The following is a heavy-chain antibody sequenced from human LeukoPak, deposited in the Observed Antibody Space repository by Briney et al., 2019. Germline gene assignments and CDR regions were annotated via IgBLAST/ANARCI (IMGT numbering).Heavy chain of an antibody. D-gene: IGHD5-12*01. CDR2: IWYDGSNK. Sequence: GGSLRLSCAASGFTFSSYGMHWVPRAPAKGLEWVAVIWYDGSNKYYADSVKGRFTISRDNSKNTLYLQMNSLRAEDTAVYYCARDQGSGYDFAFDYWGQGTLVTASS. J-gene: IGHJ4*02. CDR3: ARDQGSGYDFAFDY. CDR1: GFTFSSYG. V-gene: IGHV3-33*01.